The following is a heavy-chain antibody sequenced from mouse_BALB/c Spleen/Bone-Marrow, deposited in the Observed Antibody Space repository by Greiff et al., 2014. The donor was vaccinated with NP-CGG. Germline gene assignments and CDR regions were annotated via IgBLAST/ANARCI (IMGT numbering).Heavy chain of an antibody. CDR3: AIYYGNYYAMDY. Sequence: VQLQQSGAELVKPGGSVKLSCTASGFNIKDTYMHWGEQRPEQGLEWVGRIDPANGNTKYDPKFQGKATITADTSSNTAYLQLSSLTSEDTAVYYCAIYYGNYYAMDYWGQGTSVTVSS. CDR2: IDPANGNT. CDR1: GFNIKDTY. J-gene: IGHJ4*01. D-gene: IGHD2-1*01. V-gene: IGHV14-3*02.